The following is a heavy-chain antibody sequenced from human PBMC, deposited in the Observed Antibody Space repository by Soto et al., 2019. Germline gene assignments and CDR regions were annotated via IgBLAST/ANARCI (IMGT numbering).Heavy chain of an antibody. D-gene: IGHD3-10*01. CDR3: ARSMDDYYYYGMDV. CDR1: GFTFNTYS. V-gene: IGHV3-48*01. J-gene: IGHJ6*02. CDR2: ISSSSSTI. Sequence: GGSLRLSCAASGFTFNTYSMNWIRQAPGKGLEWVSYISSSSSTIYYADSVKGRFTISRDNAKNSLYLQMNSLRAEDTAVYYCARSMDDYYYYGMDVWGQGTTVTVSS.